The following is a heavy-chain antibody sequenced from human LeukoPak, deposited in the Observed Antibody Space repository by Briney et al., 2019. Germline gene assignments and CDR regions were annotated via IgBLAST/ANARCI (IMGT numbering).Heavy chain of an antibody. CDR2: ISGSGGST. Sequence: PGGSLRLSCAASGFTFSSYAMSWVRQAPGKRLEWVSAISGSGGSTYYADSVKGRFTISRDNSKNTLYLQMNSLRAEDTAVYYCAKGITYYYDSSGYPGFDYWGQGTLVTVSS. CDR3: AKGITYYYDSSGYPGFDY. V-gene: IGHV3-23*01. D-gene: IGHD3-22*01. J-gene: IGHJ4*02. CDR1: GFTFSSYA.